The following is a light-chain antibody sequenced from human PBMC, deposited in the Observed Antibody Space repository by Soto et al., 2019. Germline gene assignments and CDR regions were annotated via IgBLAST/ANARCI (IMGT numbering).Light chain of an antibody. CDR1: SSDVGGYDY. V-gene: IGLV2-14*01. Sequence: QSALTQPASVSGSPGQSITISCTGTSSDVGGYDYVSWYQQYPGKAPKLLIYEVTNRPSGVSNRFSGSKSGNTASLTISGLQAEDEADYYCSSYTVSIAWVFGGGTKLTVL. J-gene: IGLJ3*02. CDR2: EVT. CDR3: SSYTVSIAWV.